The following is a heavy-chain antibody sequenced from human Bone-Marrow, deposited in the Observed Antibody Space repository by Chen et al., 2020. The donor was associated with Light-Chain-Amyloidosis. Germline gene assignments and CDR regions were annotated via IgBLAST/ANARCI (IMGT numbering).Heavy chain of an antibody. CDR3: AKEGLYGRYFDF. CDR2: ISTSGSAI. J-gene: IGHJ4*02. V-gene: IGHV3-48*03. CDR1: GFTFSRSE. D-gene: IGHD3-10*01. Sequence: EVQLVESGGGLVQPGGSLRLSCAASGFTFSRSEMNWVHQAPGKGLEWISYISTSGSAIFYADSVKGRFTISRDNAGNSVFLQMNSLRVDDTAIYYCAKEGLYGRYFDFWGQGTLVTVSS.